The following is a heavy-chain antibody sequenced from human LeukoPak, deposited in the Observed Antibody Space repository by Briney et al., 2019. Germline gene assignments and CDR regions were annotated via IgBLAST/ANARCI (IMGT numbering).Heavy chain of an antibody. CDR2: INPNSGGT. V-gene: IGHV1-2*02. Sequence: ASVKVSCKASGYTFSGFYIHWVRQAPGQGLEWMGWINPNSGGTNYAQKFQGRVTMTRDTSISTAYMELSRLRSDDTAVYYCAREEYCGGDCYFGMFDYWGQGTLVTVSS. CDR1: GYTFSGFY. J-gene: IGHJ4*02. CDR3: AREEYCGGDCYFGMFDY. D-gene: IGHD2-21*02.